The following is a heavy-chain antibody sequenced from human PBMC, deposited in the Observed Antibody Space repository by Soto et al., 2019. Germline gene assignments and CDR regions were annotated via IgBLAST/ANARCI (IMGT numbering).Heavy chain of an antibody. D-gene: IGHD6-6*01. J-gene: IGHJ6*02. CDR3: ARAVAARPYYYYYYGMDV. CDR1: GGTFSSYA. Sequence: QVQLVQSGAEVKKPGSSVKVSCTASGGTFSSYAISWVRQAPGQGLEWMGGIIPIFGTANYAQKFQGRVTITADESTSTAYMELSSLRSEDTAVYYCARAVAARPYYYYYYGMDVWGQGTTVTVSS. CDR2: IIPIFGTA. V-gene: IGHV1-69*01.